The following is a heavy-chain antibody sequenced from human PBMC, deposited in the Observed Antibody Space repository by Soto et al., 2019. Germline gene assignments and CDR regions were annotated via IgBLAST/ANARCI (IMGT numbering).Heavy chain of an antibody. D-gene: IGHD6-19*01. Sequence: GASVKVSCKASGGTFSSYAISWVRQASGQGLEWMGGIIPIFGTANYAQKFQGRVTITADESTSTAYMELSSLRSEDTAVYYCARASVAEYYFDYWSQGTLVTVSS. CDR1: GGTFSSYA. V-gene: IGHV1-69*13. J-gene: IGHJ4*02. CDR3: ARASVAEYYFDY. CDR2: IIPIFGTA.